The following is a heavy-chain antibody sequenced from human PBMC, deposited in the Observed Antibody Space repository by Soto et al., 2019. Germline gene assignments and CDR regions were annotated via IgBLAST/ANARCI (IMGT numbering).Heavy chain of an antibody. CDR1: GGSISSYY. CDR3: ASTPTYYYGSGSYYNYFDY. CDR2: IYYSGST. D-gene: IGHD3-10*01. V-gene: IGHV4-59*08. Sequence: SETLSLTCTVSGGSISSYYWSWIRQPPGKGLEWIGYIYYSGSTNYNPSLKSRVTISVDTSKNQFSLKLSSVTAADTAVYYCASTPTYYYGSGSYYNYFDYWGQGTLVTVSS. J-gene: IGHJ4*02.